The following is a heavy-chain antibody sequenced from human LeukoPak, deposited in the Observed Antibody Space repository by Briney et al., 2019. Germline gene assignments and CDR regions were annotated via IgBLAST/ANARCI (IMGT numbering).Heavy chain of an antibody. J-gene: IGHJ4*02. D-gene: IGHD3-22*01. CDR1: GGTFSSYA. V-gene: IGHV1-69*13. CDR3: ARAFSSSGYAMYYFDY. CDR2: IIPIFGTA. Sequence: SVKVSCKASGGTFSSYAISWVRQAPGHGLEWMGGIIPIFGTANYAQKFQGRVTITADESTSTAYMELSSLRSEDTAVYYCARAFSSSGYAMYYFDYWGQGTLVTVSS.